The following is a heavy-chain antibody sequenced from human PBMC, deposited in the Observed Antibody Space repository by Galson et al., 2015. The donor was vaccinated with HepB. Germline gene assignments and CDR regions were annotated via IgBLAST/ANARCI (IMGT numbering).Heavy chain of an antibody. Sequence: LRLSCAASGFTFSSYGTHWVRQAPGKGLEWVAVISYDGSNKYYADSVKGRFTISRDNSKNTLYLQMNSLRAEDTAVYYCAKGYGRGMDVWGQGTTVTVSS. J-gene: IGHJ6*02. V-gene: IGHV3-30*18. CDR1: GFTFSSYG. D-gene: IGHD4-17*01. CDR2: ISYDGSNK. CDR3: AKGYGRGMDV.